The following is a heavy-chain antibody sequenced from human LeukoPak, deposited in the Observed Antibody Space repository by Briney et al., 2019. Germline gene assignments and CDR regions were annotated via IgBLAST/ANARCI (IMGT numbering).Heavy chain of an antibody. D-gene: IGHD6-25*01. J-gene: IGHJ4*02. CDR2: IYYSGSA. CDR3: ARAGGVKTAALDLDY. Sequence: PSETLSLTCSVSGGSISDYSWSWIRQPPGKGLEWIGNIYYSGSANHNPSLKSRVTISRDTSKNQFSLKLTSVTTADTAVYYCARAGGVKTAALDLDYWGQGTLVTVSS. CDR1: GGSISDYS. V-gene: IGHV4-59*01.